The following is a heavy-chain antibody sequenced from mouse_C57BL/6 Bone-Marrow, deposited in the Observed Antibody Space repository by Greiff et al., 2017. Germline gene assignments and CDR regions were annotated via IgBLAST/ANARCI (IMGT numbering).Heavy chain of an antibody. Sequence: EVQVVESGGGLVQAGGSLSLCCAASGFTFTDYNMSGGRQPPGNALEWLGFIRNKANGYTTEYSASVKGRFTISRDNSQSILYLQMNALRAEDSATYYCARYDLAFDYWGQGTTLTVSS. CDR3: ARYDLAFDY. J-gene: IGHJ2*01. CDR1: GFTFTDYN. CDR2: IRNKANGYTT. V-gene: IGHV7-3*01.